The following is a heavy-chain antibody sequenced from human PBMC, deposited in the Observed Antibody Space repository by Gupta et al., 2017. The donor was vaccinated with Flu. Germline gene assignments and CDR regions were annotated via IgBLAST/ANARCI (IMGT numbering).Heavy chain of an antibody. Sequence: DVQLLESGGGLVQPGGSLRLSCVVSEFTFSKYAMSWVRQPPGKGLEWVSSLTGDGGDTYYADSVQGRFTISRDNSKNTRYLQMSSLRDEDTAIYYCAKHPSFTWEKSTVGDWIDVWGQGTLVTVSS. J-gene: IGHJ5*02. CDR1: EFTFSKYA. V-gene: IGHV3-23*01. CDR2: LTGDGGDT. D-gene: IGHD4-23*01. CDR3: AKHPSFTWEKSTVGDWIDV.